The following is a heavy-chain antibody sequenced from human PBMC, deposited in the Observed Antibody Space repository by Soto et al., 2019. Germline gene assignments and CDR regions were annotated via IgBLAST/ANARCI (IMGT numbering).Heavy chain of an antibody. V-gene: IGHV2-5*02. CDR3: AHRQEFNNNWKGGWFGP. D-gene: IGHD1-20*01. CDR1: GFSLSTSGVG. Sequence: QITLKESGPTLVEPTQTLTLTCTFSGFSLSTSGVGVGWIRQPPGKALEWLAFIYWDDDKRYSPSLKSRLTITKDTSKNQVVLTMTNMDPVDTATYYCAHRQEFNNNWKGGWFGPWGQGTLVTVSS. J-gene: IGHJ5*02. CDR2: IYWDDDK.